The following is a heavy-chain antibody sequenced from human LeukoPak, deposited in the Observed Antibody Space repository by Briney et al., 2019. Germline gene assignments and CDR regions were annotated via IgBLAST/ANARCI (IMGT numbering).Heavy chain of an antibody. Sequence: GGSLRLSCAASGFSVSYNYMSWVRQAPARGLEWVSDIYAGGDTYYADSVKGRFTISRDNSKNTVYLQMHSLRADDTAVYYCARISGTLCFDLWGLGTLVTVSS. D-gene: IGHD1-7*01. V-gene: IGHV3-66*01. CDR3: ARISGTLCFDL. J-gene: IGHJ4*02. CDR2: IYAGGDT. CDR1: GFSVSYNY.